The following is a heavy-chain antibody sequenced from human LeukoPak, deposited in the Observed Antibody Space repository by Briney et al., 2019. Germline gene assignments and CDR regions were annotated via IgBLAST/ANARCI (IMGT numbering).Heavy chain of an antibody. CDR3: AKDIREYSSGGAFGY. CDR2: ISASGRST. Sequence: GGSLRLSCAASGFTFSSFGMSWVRQAPGKGLEWVSGISASGRSTYYADSVKGRFTISRDNSKNTLYLQMNSLRAEDTAIYFCAKDIREYSSGGAFGYWGQGTLVTVSS. V-gene: IGHV3-23*01. CDR1: GFTFSSFG. D-gene: IGHD6-19*01. J-gene: IGHJ4*02.